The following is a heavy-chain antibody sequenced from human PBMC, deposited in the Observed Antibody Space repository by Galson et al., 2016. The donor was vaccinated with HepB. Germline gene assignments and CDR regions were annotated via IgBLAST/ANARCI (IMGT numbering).Heavy chain of an antibody. CDR2: IHPDGSST. CDR3: ASFGHIAVTGIHDFDY. Sequence: SLRLSCAASGFTFSSYWMNWVRQVPGKGLVWVSRIHPDGSSTSYADSVQGRFTMSRDNAKNTVYLQMNSLRAEDTAVYYCASFGHIAVTGIHDFDYWGRGTLVTVSS. J-gene: IGHJ4*02. V-gene: IGHV3-74*01. D-gene: IGHD6-19*01. CDR1: GFTFSSYW.